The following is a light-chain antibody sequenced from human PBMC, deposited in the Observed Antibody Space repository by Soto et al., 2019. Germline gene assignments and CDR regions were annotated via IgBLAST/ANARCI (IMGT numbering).Light chain of an antibody. CDR3: SSYGSTSTRYV. CDR2: EVR. V-gene: IGLV2-14*01. CDR1: SSDVGGYNY. Sequence: QSVLAQPASVSGSPGQSITISCTGTSSDVGGYNYVSWYQQHPGKAPILMIYEVRNRPSGVSNRFSGSKSGNTASLTISGLQAEDEGDYFCSSYGSTSTRYVFGTGTKVTVL. J-gene: IGLJ1*01.